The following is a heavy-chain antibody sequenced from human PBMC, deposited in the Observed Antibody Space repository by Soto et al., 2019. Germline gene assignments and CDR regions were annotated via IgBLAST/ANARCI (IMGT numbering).Heavy chain of an antibody. D-gene: IGHD3-10*01. V-gene: IGHV3-72*01. Sequence: EVQLVESGGGLVQPGGSLRLSCAASGFTFSDHYMDWVRQAPGKGLEWVGRRKNKADSYTTEYAASVKGRFTISRDGSRHSLFLQMNSLKTEETAVYYCTVWGSGNDFGAAWGQGILVTVSS. CDR1: GFTFSDHY. CDR3: TVWGSGNDFGAA. J-gene: IGHJ4*02. CDR2: RKNKADSYTT.